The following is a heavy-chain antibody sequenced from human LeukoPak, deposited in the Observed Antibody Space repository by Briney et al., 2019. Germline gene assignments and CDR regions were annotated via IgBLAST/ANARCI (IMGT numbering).Heavy chain of an antibody. CDR3: ARGRLYAFDI. D-gene: IGHD4-17*01. Sequence: SETLSLTCTVSGGSIRRYYWTWIRQPPGKGLEWIGYIYDSGSTDYNPSLKSRVTISVDTSKNQISLKVNSVTAADTAVYYCARGRLYAFDIWGQGTMVTVS. V-gene: IGHV4-59*01. CDR1: GGSIRRYY. CDR2: IYDSGST. J-gene: IGHJ3*02.